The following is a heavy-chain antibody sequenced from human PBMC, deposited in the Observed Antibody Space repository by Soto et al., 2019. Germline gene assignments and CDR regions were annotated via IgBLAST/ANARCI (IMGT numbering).Heavy chain of an antibody. V-gene: IGHV3-33*01. CDR3: AITRDYGDYVYLDY. CDR1: GFTFSSYG. CDR2: IWYDGSNK. J-gene: IGHJ4*02. Sequence: PGGSLRLSCAASGFTFSSYGMHWVRQAPGKGLEWVAVIWYDGSNKYYADSVKGRFTISRDNSKNTLYLQMNSLRAEDTAVYYCAITRDYGDYVYLDYWGQGTLVTVSS. D-gene: IGHD4-17*01.